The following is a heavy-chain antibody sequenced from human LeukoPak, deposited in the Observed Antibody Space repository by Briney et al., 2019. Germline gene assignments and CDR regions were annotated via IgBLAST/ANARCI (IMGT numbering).Heavy chain of an antibody. CDR3: AKVGSGSSSSLHFDY. CDR2: IRYDGSNK. D-gene: IGHD1-26*01. J-gene: IGHJ4*02. CDR1: GFTFSSYG. V-gene: IGHV3-30*02. Sequence: GGSLRLCCAASGFTFSSYGMHWVRQAPGKGREWVAFIRYDGSNKYYADSVKGRFTISRDNSKNTLYLQMNSLRAEDTAVYYCAKVGSGSSSSLHFDYWGQGTLVTVSS.